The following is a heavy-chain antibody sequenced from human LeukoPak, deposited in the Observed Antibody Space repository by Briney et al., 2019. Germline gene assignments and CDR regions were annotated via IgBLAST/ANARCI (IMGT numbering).Heavy chain of an antibody. D-gene: IGHD6-19*01. CDR2: IIPILGIA. V-gene: IGHV1-69*04. CDR1: GGTFNSYA. Sequence: VASVKVSCKASGGTFNSYAISWVRQAPGQGLEWMGRIIPILGIANYAQKFQGRVTITADKSTSTAYMELSSLRSEDTAVYYCAREDHSSGWYGYWGQGTLVTVSS. CDR3: AREDHSSGWYGY. J-gene: IGHJ4*02.